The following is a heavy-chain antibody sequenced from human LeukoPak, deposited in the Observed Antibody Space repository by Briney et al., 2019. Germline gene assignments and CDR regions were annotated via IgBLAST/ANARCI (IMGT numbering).Heavy chain of an antibody. Sequence: GASVKVSCKASGYTFTSYDINWVRQASGQGLEWMGWINPNSGNTGYAQKFQGRVTITRSTSISTAYMELSSLRSEDTAVYYCARDLYYYGSGGDFDYWGQGTLVTVSS. J-gene: IGHJ4*02. CDR3: ARDLYYYGSGGDFDY. CDR1: GYTFTSYD. V-gene: IGHV1-8*03. CDR2: INPNSGNT. D-gene: IGHD3-10*01.